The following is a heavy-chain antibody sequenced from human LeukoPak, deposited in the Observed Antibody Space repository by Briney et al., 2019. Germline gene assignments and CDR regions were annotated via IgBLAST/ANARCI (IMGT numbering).Heavy chain of an antibody. Sequence: GASMKVSCKASGYSLTTYYMHWVRQAPGQGLEWMAIINPSGGGTKYAQKFQGRVTMTRDTPTNTVYMELSSLRTEDTAVYYCASVYLYGMDVWGQGTLVTVSS. CDR1: GYSLTTYY. J-gene: IGHJ6*02. CDR3: ASVYLYGMDV. CDR2: INPSGGGT. D-gene: IGHD2-8*01. V-gene: IGHV1-46*01.